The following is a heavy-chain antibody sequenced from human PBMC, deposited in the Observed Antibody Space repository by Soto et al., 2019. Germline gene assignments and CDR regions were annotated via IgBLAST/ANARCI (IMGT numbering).Heavy chain of an antibody. V-gene: IGHV4-31*03. CDR2: IHYSGST. CDR1: GGSISSGGYY. CDR3: AGIAAAANYYYYGMDV. J-gene: IGHJ6*02. D-gene: IGHD6-13*01. Sequence: QVQLQESGPGLVKPTQTLSLTCTVSGGSISSGGYYWSWIRQHPGKGLEWIGYIHYSGSTYNNPSLKSRVTISVDTSKNQSSLKLSSVTAADTAVYYCAGIAAAANYYYYGMDVWGQGTTVTVSS.